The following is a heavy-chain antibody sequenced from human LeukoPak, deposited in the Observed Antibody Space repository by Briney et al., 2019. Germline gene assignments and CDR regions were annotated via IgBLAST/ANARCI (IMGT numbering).Heavy chain of an antibody. Sequence: GGSLTLSCAASGFTFSSYGMHWVRQAPGKGLEWVAVISYDGSNKYYADSVKGRFAISRDNSKNTLYLQMNSLRAEDTAVYYCAKGMSGWNFDYWGQGTLVTVSS. CDR2: ISYDGSNK. CDR3: AKGMSGWNFDY. D-gene: IGHD6-19*01. V-gene: IGHV3-30*18. CDR1: GFTFSSYG. J-gene: IGHJ4*02.